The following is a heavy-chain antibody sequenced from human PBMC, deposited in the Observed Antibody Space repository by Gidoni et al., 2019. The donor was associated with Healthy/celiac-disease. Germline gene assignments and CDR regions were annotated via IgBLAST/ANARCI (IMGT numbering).Heavy chain of an antibody. J-gene: IGHJ3*02. V-gene: IGHV3-49*03. CDR1: GFTFGDYA. CDR2: NRSKAYGGTT. CDR3: TRERYYYDSSPDAFDI. Sequence: EVQLVESGGGLVQPGRSLRLSCTASGFTFGDYAMSWFRQAPGQGLEGGGFNRSKAYGGTTEYAASVKGRFTISRDDSKSIAYLQMNSLKTEDTAVYYCTRERYYYDSSPDAFDIWGQGTMVTVSS. D-gene: IGHD3-22*01.